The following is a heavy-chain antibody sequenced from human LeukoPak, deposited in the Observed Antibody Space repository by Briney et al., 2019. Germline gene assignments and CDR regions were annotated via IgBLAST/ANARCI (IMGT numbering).Heavy chain of an antibody. D-gene: IGHD3-3*01. CDR3: ARDASYTIFGVVTSPPNFDY. Sequence: ASVKVSCKASGYTFTSYYMHWVRQAPGQGLEWMGIINPSGGSTSYAQKFQGRVTMTRDMSTSTVYMELSSLRSEDTAVYYCARDASYTIFGVVTSPPNFDYWGQGTLVTVSS. CDR2: INPSGGST. CDR1: GYTFTSYY. V-gene: IGHV1-46*01. J-gene: IGHJ4*02.